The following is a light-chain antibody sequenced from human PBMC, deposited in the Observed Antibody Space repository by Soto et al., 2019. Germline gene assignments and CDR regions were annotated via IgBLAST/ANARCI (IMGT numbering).Light chain of an antibody. J-gene: IGKJ5*01. Sequence: DIQLTQSPSFLSASVGDRVTITCRASQGISSDLVWYQQNPGKAPNLLIYGASNLQTGVPSRFSGSGSGTEFTLTISSLQPEDFATYYCQQLNIYPITFGQGTRLEIK. CDR2: GAS. V-gene: IGKV1-9*01. CDR1: QGISSD. CDR3: QQLNIYPIT.